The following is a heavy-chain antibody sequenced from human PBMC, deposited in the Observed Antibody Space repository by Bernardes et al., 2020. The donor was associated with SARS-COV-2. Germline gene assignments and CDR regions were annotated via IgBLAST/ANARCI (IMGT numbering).Heavy chain of an antibody. D-gene: IGHD3-3*01. CDR3: ATGFGGSFTRRPVDY. V-gene: IGHV1-24*01. CDR2: FDPEDGET. CDR1: GYTITELS. Sequence: ASVKVSCKVSGYTITELSMHWVRQAPGKGLEWMGGFDPEDGETIYAQKFQGRVTMTEDTSTDTAYMELSSLRSEDTAVYYCATGFGGSFTRRPVDYWGQGTLVTVSS. J-gene: IGHJ4*02.